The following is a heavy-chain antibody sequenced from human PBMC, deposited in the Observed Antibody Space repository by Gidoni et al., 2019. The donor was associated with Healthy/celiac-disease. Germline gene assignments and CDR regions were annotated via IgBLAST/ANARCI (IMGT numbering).Heavy chain of an antibody. V-gene: IGHV3-23*01. CDR3: AKDLVVVVAATQVGYFDY. D-gene: IGHD2-15*01. Sequence: EVQLLESGGGLVQPGGSLRLSCAASGFTFSSSAMSWVRQAPGKGLEWVSAISGSGGSTYYADSVKGRFTISRDNSKNTLYLQMNSLRAEDTAVYYCAKDLVVVVAATQVGYFDYWGQGTLVTVSS. J-gene: IGHJ4*02. CDR2: ISGSGGST. CDR1: GFTFSSSA.